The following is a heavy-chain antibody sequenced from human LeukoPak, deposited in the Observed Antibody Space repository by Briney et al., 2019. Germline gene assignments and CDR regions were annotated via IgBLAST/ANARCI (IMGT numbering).Heavy chain of an antibody. V-gene: IGHV1-3*01. CDR3: AREDTAMAYFDY. D-gene: IGHD5-18*01. J-gene: IGHJ4*02. CDR1: GYTFTSYA. CDR2: INAGNGNT. Sequence: ASVKVSCKASGYTFTSYAMHWVRQAPGQRLEWMGWINAGNGNTKYSQKFQGRVTITRDTSAGTAYMELSSLRSEDMAVYYCAREDTAMAYFDYWGQGTLVTVSS.